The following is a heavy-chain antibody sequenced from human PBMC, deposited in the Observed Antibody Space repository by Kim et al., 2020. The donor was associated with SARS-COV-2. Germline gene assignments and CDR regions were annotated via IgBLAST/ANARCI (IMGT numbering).Heavy chain of an antibody. CDR1: GFTFSSYA. CDR3: AKEIAYGGNSGHDAFDI. J-gene: IGHJ3*02. D-gene: IGHD4-17*01. Sequence: GGSLRLSCAASGFTFSSYAMSWVRQAPGKGLEWVSAISGSGGSTYYADSVKGRFTISRDNSKNTLYLQMNSLRAEDTAVYYCAKEIAYGGNSGHDAFDIWGQGTMVTVSS. CDR2: ISGSGGST. V-gene: IGHV3-23*01.